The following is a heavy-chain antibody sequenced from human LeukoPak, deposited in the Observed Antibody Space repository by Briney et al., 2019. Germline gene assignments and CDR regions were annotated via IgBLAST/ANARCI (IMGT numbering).Heavy chain of an antibody. D-gene: IGHD4-17*01. V-gene: IGHV1-18*01. CDR3: ARAYPRSKMTTVTHSDY. J-gene: IGHJ4*02. CDR2: ISAYNGNT. CDR1: GYAFTSYG. Sequence: GASVTVSCKASGYAFTSYGISWVRQAPGQGLEGMGWISAYNGNTNYAQKLQGRVTMTTDTSTSTAYMELRSLRSDDTAVYYCARAYPRSKMTTVTHSDYWGQGTLVTVSS.